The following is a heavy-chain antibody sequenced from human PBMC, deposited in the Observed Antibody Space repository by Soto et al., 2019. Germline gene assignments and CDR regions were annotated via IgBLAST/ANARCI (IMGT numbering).Heavy chain of an antibody. V-gene: IGHV3-11*06. CDR3: ARDIPANYYDSSGVDY. CDR1: GFTFSDYY. J-gene: IGHJ4*02. CDR2: ISSSSSYT. D-gene: IGHD3-22*01. Sequence: GGSLRLSCAASGFTFSDYYMSWIRQAPGKGLEWVSYISSSSSYTNYADSVKGRFTISRDNAKNSLYLQMNSLRAEDTAVYYCARDIPANYYDSSGVDYWGQGTLVTVSS.